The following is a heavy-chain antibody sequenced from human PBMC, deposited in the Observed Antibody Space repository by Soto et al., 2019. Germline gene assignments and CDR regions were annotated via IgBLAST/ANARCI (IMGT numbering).Heavy chain of an antibody. CDR1: GGTFSSYT. CDR2: IIPILGIA. CDR3: ARGYCSGGSCYPRGY. D-gene: IGHD2-15*01. V-gene: IGHV1-69*02. J-gene: IGHJ4*02. Sequence: SVKVSCKASGGTFSSYTISWVRQAPGQGLEWMGRIIPILGIANYAQKFQGRVTITADKSTSTAYMELSSLRSEDTAVYYCARGYCSGGSCYPRGYWGQGTLVTVSS.